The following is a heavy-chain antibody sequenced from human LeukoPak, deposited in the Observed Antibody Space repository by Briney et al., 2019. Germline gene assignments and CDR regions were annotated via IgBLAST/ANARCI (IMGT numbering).Heavy chain of an antibody. V-gene: IGHV4-30-4*01. Sequence: SQTLSLTCTVSGCSISSGDYYWSWIRQPPGKGLEWIGYIYYSGSTYYNPSLKSRVTISVDASKNQFSLKLSSVTAADTAVYYCARFMVRGVRNPAYFDYWGQGTLVTVSS. CDR2: IYYSGST. D-gene: IGHD3-10*01. J-gene: IGHJ4*02. CDR1: GCSISSGDYY. CDR3: ARFMVRGVRNPAYFDY.